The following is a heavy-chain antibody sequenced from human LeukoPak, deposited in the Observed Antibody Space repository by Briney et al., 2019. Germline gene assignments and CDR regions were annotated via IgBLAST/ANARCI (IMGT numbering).Heavy chain of an antibody. Sequence: GESLKISCKGSGYIFNNYWIGWVRQMPGRGLEWMCIIYPGDSDTRYSPSFQGQVTISADKSINTAYLQLSSLKASDNAMYYCARNQIMGATRSPFEYWGQGTLVTVSS. CDR3: ARNQIMGATRSPFEY. V-gene: IGHV5-51*01. CDR1: GYIFNNYW. D-gene: IGHD1-26*01. J-gene: IGHJ4*02. CDR2: IYPGDSDT.